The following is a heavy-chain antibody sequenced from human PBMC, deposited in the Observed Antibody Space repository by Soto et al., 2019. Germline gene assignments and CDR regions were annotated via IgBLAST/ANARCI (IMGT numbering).Heavy chain of an antibody. V-gene: IGHV1-18*01. CDR2: ISAYNGNT. J-gene: IGHJ4*02. D-gene: IGHD1-1*01. Sequence: QVQLVQSGAEVKKPGASVKVSCKASGYTFTSYGISWVRQAPGQGLEWMGWISAYNGNTNYAQKLQGRVTMTTDTSTVTAYMELRSLRSDYTAVYYCARDIRPPTGTPNGNCDYWGQGTLVTVSS. CDR1: GYTFTSYG. CDR3: ARDIRPPTGTPNGNCDY.